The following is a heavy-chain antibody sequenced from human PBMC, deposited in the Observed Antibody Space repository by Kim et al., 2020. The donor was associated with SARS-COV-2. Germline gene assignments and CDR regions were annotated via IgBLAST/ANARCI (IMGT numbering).Heavy chain of an antibody. Sequence: GGSLRLSCAASGFTFSSYGMHWVRQAPGKGLEWVAVIWYDGSNKYYADSVKGRFTISRDNSKNTLYLQMNSLRAEDTAVYYCAKGPLGGPQRYGMDVWGQGTTVTVSS. CDR2: IWYDGSNK. D-gene: IGHD2-15*01. CDR1: GFTFSSYG. J-gene: IGHJ6*02. CDR3: AKGPLGGPQRYGMDV. V-gene: IGHV3-33*06.